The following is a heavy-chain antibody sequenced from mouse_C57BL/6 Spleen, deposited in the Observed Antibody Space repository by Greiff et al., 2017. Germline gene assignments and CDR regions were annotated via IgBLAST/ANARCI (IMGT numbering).Heavy chain of an antibody. Sequence: EVQGVESGGGLVKPGGSLKLSCAASGFTFSDYGMHWVRQAPEKGLEWVAYISSGSSTIYYADTVKGRFTISRDNAKNTLFLQMTSLRSEDTAMYYCARKRGSSYVWYFDVWGTGTTVTVSS. V-gene: IGHV5-17*01. CDR1: GFTFSDYG. CDR3: ARKRGSSYVWYFDV. D-gene: IGHD1-1*01. CDR2: ISSGSSTI. J-gene: IGHJ1*03.